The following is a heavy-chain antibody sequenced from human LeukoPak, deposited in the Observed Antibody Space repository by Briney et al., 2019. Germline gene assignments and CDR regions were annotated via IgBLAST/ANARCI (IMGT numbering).Heavy chain of an antibody. V-gene: IGHV4-4*07. CDR1: GDSMRSSY. J-gene: IGHJ6*03. CDR2: ISASGTI. Sequence: SETLSLTCSVYGDSMRSSYWNWVRHPAGRGLEWIGRISASGTINYNTSIRSRVTISMDKSKKPFSLKLNSVSAAGTAIYYCARAIPHVGYYYFFMDVWGEGTTVTVSS. CDR3: ARAIPHVGYYYFFMDV.